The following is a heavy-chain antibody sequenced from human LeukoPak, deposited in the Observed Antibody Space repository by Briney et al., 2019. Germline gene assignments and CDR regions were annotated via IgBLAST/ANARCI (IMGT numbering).Heavy chain of an antibody. CDR3: ARDLRMDYYDSSGSGY. CDR1: GFTFSSYW. J-gene: IGHJ4*02. D-gene: IGHD3-22*01. CDR2: INSDGSST. V-gene: IGHV3-74*01. Sequence: GGSLRLSCAASGFTFSSYWMHWVRHAPGKGLVWVSRINSDGSSTSYADSVKGRFTISRDNAKNTLYLQMNSLRAEDTAVYYCARDLRMDYYDSSGSGYWGQGTLVTVSS.